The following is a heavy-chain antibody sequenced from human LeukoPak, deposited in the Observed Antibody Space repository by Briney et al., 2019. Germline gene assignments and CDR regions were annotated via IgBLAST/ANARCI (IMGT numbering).Heavy chain of an antibody. CDR1: GASVGDYY. V-gene: IGHV4-4*07. CDR2: IYTSGNA. D-gene: IGHD2/OR15-2a*01. J-gene: IGHJ4*02. Sequence: SETLSLTCTVSGASVGDYYWSWIRQAAGQGLEWLGRIYTSGNAIYNPSLQSRVTISVDVSTNQFSLRLISMTAADTGIYYCAVDNRDFWGQGTLVTVSS. CDR3: AVDNRDF.